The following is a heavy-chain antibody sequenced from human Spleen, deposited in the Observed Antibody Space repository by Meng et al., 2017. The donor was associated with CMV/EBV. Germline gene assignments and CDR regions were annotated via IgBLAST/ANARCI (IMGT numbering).Heavy chain of an antibody. D-gene: IGHD5-18*01. CDR2: INPSGGST. Sequence: ASVKVSCKASGYTFTSYYMHWVRQAPGQGLEWMGIINPSGGSTSYAQKFQGRVTMTRDTSTSTVYMELSRLRSDDTAVYYCARDIADTSMGIWGMDVWGQGTTVTVSS. CDR1: GYTFTSYY. J-gene: IGHJ6*02. CDR3: ARDIADTSMGIWGMDV. V-gene: IGHV1-46*01.